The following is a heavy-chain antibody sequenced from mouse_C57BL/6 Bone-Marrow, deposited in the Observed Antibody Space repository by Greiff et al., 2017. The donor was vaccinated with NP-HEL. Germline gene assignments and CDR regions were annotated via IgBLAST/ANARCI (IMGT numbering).Heavy chain of an antibody. CDR3: TTGLLLRPGYWYFEV. CDR1: GFNIKDDY. D-gene: IGHD1-1*01. J-gene: IGHJ1*03. CDR2: IDPENGDT. Sequence: EVQLQQSGAELVRPGASVKLSCTASGFNIKDDYMHWVKPRPEQGLEWIGWIDPENGDTESASKFQGKATITADTSSNTAYLQLSSLTSEDTAVYYCTTGLLLRPGYWYFEVWGTGTTVTVSS. V-gene: IGHV14-4*01.